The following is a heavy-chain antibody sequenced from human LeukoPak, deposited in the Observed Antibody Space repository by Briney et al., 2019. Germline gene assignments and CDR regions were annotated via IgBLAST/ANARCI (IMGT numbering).Heavy chain of an antibody. D-gene: IGHD1-26*01. V-gene: IGHV1-46*01. CDR3: AGIGVGATTRGAFDI. Sequence: ASVKVSCKASGYTFTSYYMHWVRQAPGQGLEWMGIINPSGGSTSYAQKLQGRVTMTRDTSTSTVYMELSSLRSEDTAVYYCAGIGVGATTRGAFDIWGQGTMVTVSS. CDR1: GYTFTSYY. CDR2: INPSGGST. J-gene: IGHJ3*02.